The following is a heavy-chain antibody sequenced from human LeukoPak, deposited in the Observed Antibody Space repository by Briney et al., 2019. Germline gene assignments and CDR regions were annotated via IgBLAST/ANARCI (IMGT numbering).Heavy chain of an antibody. CDR3: ARGYCSGGSCYYFDY. Sequence: PGGSLRLSCAASGFTFSNFWMHWVRQAPGKGLEWVSGISWNSGNIAYADSVKGRFTISRDNAKNSLYLQMNSLRAEDMAFYYCARGYCSGGSCYYFDYWGQGTLVTVSS. J-gene: IGHJ4*02. D-gene: IGHD2-15*01. CDR2: ISWNSGNI. CDR1: GFTFSNFW. V-gene: IGHV3-9*03.